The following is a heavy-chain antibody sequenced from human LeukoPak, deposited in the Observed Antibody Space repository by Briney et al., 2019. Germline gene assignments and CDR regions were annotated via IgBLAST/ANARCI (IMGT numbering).Heavy chain of an antibody. CDR3: ASPHSGYG. J-gene: IGHJ4*02. D-gene: IGHD5-12*01. Sequence: GGSLRLSCEASGFTFSAYAMTWVRQAPGKGLQWVSYITGSGSGIHYADSVKGRFTISRDNAKNTLYLQMNSLRDEDTAVYYCASPHSGYGWGQGTLVTVSS. V-gene: IGHV3-48*02. CDR2: ITGSGSGI. CDR1: GFTFSAYA.